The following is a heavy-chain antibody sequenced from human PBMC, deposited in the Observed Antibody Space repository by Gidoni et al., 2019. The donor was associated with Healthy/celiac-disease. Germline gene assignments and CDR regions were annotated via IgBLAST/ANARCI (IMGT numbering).Heavy chain of an antibody. Sequence: EWVANIKQDGSEKYYVDSVKGRFTISRDNAKNSLYLQMNSLRAEDTAVYYCARATGEYYDFWSGYSGYYYYYMDVWGKGTTVTVSS. CDR3: ARATGEYYDFWSGYSGYYYYYMDV. J-gene: IGHJ6*03. V-gene: IGHV3-7*01. D-gene: IGHD3-3*01. CDR2: IKQDGSEK.